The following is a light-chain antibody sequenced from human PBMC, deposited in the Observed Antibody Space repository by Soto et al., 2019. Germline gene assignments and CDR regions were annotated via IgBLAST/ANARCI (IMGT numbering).Light chain of an antibody. CDR3: SSYTSSSTLYV. J-gene: IGLJ1*01. Sequence: QPALAQPASVSGSPGQSINISCTGTSSDVGGYNYVSWYQQHPGKAPKLMIYEVSNRPSGVSNRFSGSKSGNTASLTISGLQAEDEADYYCSSYTSSSTLYVFGTGTKVTVL. CDR1: SSDVGGYNY. V-gene: IGLV2-14*01. CDR2: EVS.